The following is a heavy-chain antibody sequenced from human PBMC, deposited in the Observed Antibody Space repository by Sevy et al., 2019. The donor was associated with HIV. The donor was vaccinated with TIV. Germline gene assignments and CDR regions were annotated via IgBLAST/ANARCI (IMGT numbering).Heavy chain of an antibody. Sequence: GGSLRLSCAASGFSFMPYAMSWVRQAPGKGLEWVSGISGSSGLTYYADSVKGRFTISRDNSKNTLYLQMKNLRADDTAVYYCGKGTVAAPGGNYFDHWGHGALVTVSS. D-gene: IGHD6-25*01. J-gene: IGHJ4*01. CDR1: GFSFMPYA. CDR2: ISGSSGLT. V-gene: IGHV3-23*01. CDR3: GKGTVAAPGGNYFDH.